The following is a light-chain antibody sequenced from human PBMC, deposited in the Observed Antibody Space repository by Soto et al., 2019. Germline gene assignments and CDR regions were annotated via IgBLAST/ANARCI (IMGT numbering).Light chain of an antibody. V-gene: IGKV1-39*01. CDR1: QSISSY. CDR2: AAS. Sequence: DIQMTQSPSSLSASVGDRVTITCRASQSISSYLNWYQQKPGKAPKLLIYAASSLQSGVPSRFSGSGYGTDFPLTISSLEPEDFSTLHCPQSYRTSIPLGQGTRLEIK. CDR3: PQSYRTSIP. J-gene: IGKJ5*01.